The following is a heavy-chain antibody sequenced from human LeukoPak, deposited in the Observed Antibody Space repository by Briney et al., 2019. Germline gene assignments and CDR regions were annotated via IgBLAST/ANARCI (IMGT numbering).Heavy chain of an antibody. CDR1: GFTISSYW. Sequence: PGGSLRLSCAASGFTISSYWKSWVRQAPGKGLEWVANIKQDGSEKYYVDSVKGRFTISRDNAKNSLYLQMISLRAEDTAVYYCESIAICGVVAGGFDPWGQGTLVTVSS. D-gene: IGHD3-3*01. J-gene: IGHJ5*02. CDR2: IKQDGSEK. CDR3: ESIAICGVVAGGFDP. V-gene: IGHV3-7*01.